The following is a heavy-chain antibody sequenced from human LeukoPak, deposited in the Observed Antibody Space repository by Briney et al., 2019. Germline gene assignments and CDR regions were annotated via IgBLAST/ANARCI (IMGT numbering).Heavy chain of an antibody. Sequence: SETLSLTCTVSGGSISSYYWSWIRQPPGKGVEWIGYIYHSGSTDYNPYLRSRVTISVDTSKNQFSLRLSSVTAADTADYYCARGGGGIAASPWGQGTMVTVSS. CDR3: ARGGGGIAASP. CDR1: GGSISSYY. CDR2: IYHSGST. D-gene: IGHD6-13*01. V-gene: IGHV4-59*01. J-gene: IGHJ3*01.